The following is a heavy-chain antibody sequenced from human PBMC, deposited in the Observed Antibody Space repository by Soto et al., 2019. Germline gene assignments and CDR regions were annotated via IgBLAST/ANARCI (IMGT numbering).Heavy chain of an antibody. CDR3: AKDPRGSYDDNYFDY. D-gene: IGHD1-26*01. V-gene: IGHV3-30*18. Sequence: QVQLVESGGGVVQPGRSLRLSCAASGFTFSSYGMHWVRQAPGKGLEWVAVISYDGSNKYYADSVKGRFTISRDNSKNTLYLQMNSLRAEDTAVYYCAKDPRGSYDDNYFDYWGQGTLVTVSS. CDR2: ISYDGSNK. J-gene: IGHJ4*02. CDR1: GFTFSSYG.